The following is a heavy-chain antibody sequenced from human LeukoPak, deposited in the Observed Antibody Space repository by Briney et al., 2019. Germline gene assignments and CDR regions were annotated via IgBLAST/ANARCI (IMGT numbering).Heavy chain of an antibody. V-gene: IGHV4-61*02. Sequence: PSETLSLTCTVSGGSISSGSYYWSWIRQPAGKGLEWIGRIYTSGSTNYNPSLKSRVTISVDTSKNQFSLKLSSVTAADTAVYYCARRTYDILTGYYTDDYWGQGTLVTVSS. CDR1: GGSISSGSYY. CDR3: ARRTYDILTGYYTDDY. CDR2: IYTSGST. J-gene: IGHJ4*02. D-gene: IGHD3-9*01.